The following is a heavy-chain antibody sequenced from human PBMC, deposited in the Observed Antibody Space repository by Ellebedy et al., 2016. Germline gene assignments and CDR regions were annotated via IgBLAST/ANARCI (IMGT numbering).Heavy chain of an antibody. CDR1: GYTFTSYD. J-gene: IGHJ5*02. V-gene: IGHV1-69*06. D-gene: IGHD2-2*01. CDR2: IIPIFGTA. Sequence: SVKVSCXASGYTFTSYDINWVRQATGQGLEWMGGIIPIFGTANYAQKFQGRVTITADKSTSTAYMELSSLRSEDTAVYYCAKLGSCTSPSSSWFDPWGQGTLVTVSS. CDR3: AKLGSCTSPSSSWFDP.